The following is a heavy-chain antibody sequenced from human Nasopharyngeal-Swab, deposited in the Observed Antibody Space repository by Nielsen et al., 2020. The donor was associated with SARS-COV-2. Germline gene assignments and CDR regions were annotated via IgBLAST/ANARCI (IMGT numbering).Heavy chain of an antibody. J-gene: IGHJ4*02. CDR3: ARDYYDSSGQNLGLDY. V-gene: IGHV3-48*03. CDR1: GFTFSSYE. D-gene: IGHD3-22*01. CDR2: ISSSGSTI. Sequence: GGSLRLSCAASGFTFSSYEMNWVRQAPGKGLEWVSYISSSGSTIYYADSVKGRFTISRDNAKNSLYLQMSSLRAEDTAVYYCARDYYDSSGQNLGLDYWGQGTLVTVSS.